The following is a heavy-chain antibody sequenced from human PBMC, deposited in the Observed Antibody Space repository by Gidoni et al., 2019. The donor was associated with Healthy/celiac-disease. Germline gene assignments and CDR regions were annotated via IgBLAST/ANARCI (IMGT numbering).Heavy chain of an antibody. CDR1: GYTFTSYD. CDR2: MNPNSGNT. J-gene: IGHJ4*02. D-gene: IGHD3-22*01. CDR3: ARGTSYYYDSSGYYPFDY. Sequence: QVQLVQSGAEVKTPGASVKVSCKASGYTFTSYDINWVRQATGQGLEWMGWMNPNSGNTGYAQKFQGRVTMTRNTSISTAYMELSSLRSEDTAVYYCARGTSYYYDSSGYYPFDYWGQGTLVTVSS. V-gene: IGHV1-8*01.